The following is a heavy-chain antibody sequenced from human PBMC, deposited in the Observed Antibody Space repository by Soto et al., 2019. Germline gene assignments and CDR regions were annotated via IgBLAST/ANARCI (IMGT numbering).Heavy chain of an antibody. CDR2: IIPIFGTA. CDR3: ARGGSYGGNSVYYYGMDV. D-gene: IGHD4-17*01. V-gene: IGHV1-69*06. J-gene: IGHJ6*02. Sequence: QVQLVQSGAEVKKPGASVKVSCKASGGTFSSYAISWVRQAPGQGIEWMGGIIPIFGTANYAQKFQGRVTITAVKSTSTAYMGLSSLRSEDTAVYYCARGGSYGGNSVYYYGMDVWGQGNTVTVS. CDR1: GGTFSSYA.